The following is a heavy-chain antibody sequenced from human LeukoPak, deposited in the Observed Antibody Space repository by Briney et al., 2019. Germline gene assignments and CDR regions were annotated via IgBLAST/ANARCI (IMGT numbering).Heavy chain of an antibody. V-gene: IGHV3-21*01. D-gene: IGHD3-22*01. CDR1: GFTFCDYA. J-gene: IGHJ4*02. CDR3: ARGPTYYYDSSGLDY. Sequence: GSLRLSCTASGFTFCDYAMSWFRQAPGKGLEWVSSISNSSSYIYYADSVKGRFTISRDNAKNSLYLQMNSLRAEDTAVYYCARGPTYYYDSSGLDYWGQGTLVTVSS. CDR2: ISNSSSYI.